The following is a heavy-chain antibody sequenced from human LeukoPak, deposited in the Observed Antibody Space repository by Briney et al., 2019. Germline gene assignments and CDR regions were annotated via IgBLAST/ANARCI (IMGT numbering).Heavy chain of an antibody. D-gene: IGHD3-22*01. CDR1: GFTFSSYE. CDR2: ISNSGSII. V-gene: IGHV3-48*03. J-gene: IGHJ4*02. Sequence: GGSLRLSCAASGFTFSSYEMNWVRQAPGKGLEWVSYISNSGSIIYYADSVKGRFTISRDNAKNSLYLQMNSLRAEDTAVYYYARDFGSYYYDSSAYDYWGQGTLVTVSS. CDR3: ARDFGSYYYDSSAYDY.